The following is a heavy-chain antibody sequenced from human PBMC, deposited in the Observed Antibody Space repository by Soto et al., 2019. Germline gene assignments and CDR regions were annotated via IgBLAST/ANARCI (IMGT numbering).Heavy chain of an antibody. V-gene: IGHV4-59*01. J-gene: IGHJ5*02. CDR2: AYYSGDT. CDR1: GGSISRYY. Sequence: LSLTCSVSGGSISRYYWSWIRQPPGKGLEWIGYAYYSGDTGYNPSLKSRVTMAVDTSKSQVSLKLSSVTAADTAVYYCARDRSTYGGGGTGEVKENWFDPWGQGALVTVSS. D-gene: IGHD2-8*01. CDR3: ARDRSTYGGGGTGEVKENWFDP.